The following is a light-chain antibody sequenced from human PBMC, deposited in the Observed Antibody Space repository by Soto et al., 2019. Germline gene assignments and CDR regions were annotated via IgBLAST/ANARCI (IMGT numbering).Light chain of an antibody. CDR1: QDIKDD. J-gene: IGKJ1*01. V-gene: IGKV1-6*01. CDR2: GAS. CDR3: LQDYNYPRT. Sequence: IQMTQSPSSLSASVGDRVTITCRAGQDIKDDLGWYQQRPGKAPKLLIYGASSLQSGVPSRFSGSGSGTDFTLTISSLQSQDFATYYCLQDYNYPRTFGQGTKVEIK.